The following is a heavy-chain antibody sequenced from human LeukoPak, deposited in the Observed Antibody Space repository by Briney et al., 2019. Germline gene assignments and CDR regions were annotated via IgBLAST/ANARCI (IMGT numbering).Heavy chain of an antibody. Sequence: SVKVSCKASGGTFSSYAVSWVRQAPGQGLEWMGGTIPIFGTANYAQKFQGRVTITTDESTSTAYMELSSLRSEDTAVYYCARGVITIFGVVIKRQSYYYYYMDVWGKGTTVTVSS. CDR1: GGTFSSYA. D-gene: IGHD3-3*01. V-gene: IGHV1-69*05. J-gene: IGHJ6*03. CDR2: TIPIFGTA. CDR3: ARGVITIFGVVIKRQSYYYYYMDV.